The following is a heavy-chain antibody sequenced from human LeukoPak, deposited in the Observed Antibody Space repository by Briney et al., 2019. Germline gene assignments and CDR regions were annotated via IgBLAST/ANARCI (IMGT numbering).Heavy chain of an antibody. CDR1: GYSISSGYY. V-gene: IGHV4-38-2*02. D-gene: IGHD2-2*01. CDR2: IYHSGST. Sequence: PSETLSLTCTVSGYSISSGYYWGWIRQPPGKGLEWIGSIYHSGSTYYNPSLKSRVTISVDTFKNQFSLKLSSVTAADTAVYYCARPGRYCSSTSCIGAFDIWGQGTMVTVSS. CDR3: ARPGRYCSSTSCIGAFDI. J-gene: IGHJ3*02.